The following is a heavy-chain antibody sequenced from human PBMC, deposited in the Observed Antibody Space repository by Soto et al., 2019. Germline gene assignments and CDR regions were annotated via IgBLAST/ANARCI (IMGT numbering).Heavy chain of an antibody. CDR1: GFTFSSYS. CDR3: ARDNGMAGSFDP. D-gene: IGHD2-8*01. Sequence: QTGGSLRLSCAASGFTFSSYSMNWARQAPGKGLEWIAYIVSSSTTIFYADSVKGRFTISRDNAKSSLYLQMNSLRDEDTAVYYCARDNGMAGSFDPWGQGTLVTVSS. J-gene: IGHJ5*02. CDR2: IVSSSTTI. V-gene: IGHV3-48*02.